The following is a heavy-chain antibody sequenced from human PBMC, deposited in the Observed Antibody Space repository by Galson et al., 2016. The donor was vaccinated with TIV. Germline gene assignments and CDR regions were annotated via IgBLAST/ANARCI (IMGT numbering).Heavy chain of an antibody. CDR2: IYQSGST. Sequence: SETLSLTCTVSGDSINNYFWNWFRQSPGKGLEWIGEIYQSGSTNYNPSLKSRVTISIDTSKRQFSLKLYSVTAADTAIYYCARDKSRRGCFDPWGQGSLVTVSS. CDR1: GDSINNYF. J-gene: IGHJ5*02. CDR3: ARDKSRRGCFDP. V-gene: IGHV4-59*01.